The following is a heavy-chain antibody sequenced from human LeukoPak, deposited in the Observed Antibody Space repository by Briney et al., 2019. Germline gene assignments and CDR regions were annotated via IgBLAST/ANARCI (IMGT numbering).Heavy chain of an antibody. CDR3: ARDYYDSSGGGFDY. CDR1: GGTFSSYA. Sequence: ASVKVSCKASGGTFSSYAISWVRQAPGQGLEWMGGIIPIFGTANYAQKFQGRVAITADKSTSTAYMELSSLRSDDTAVYYCARDYYDSSGGGFDYWGQGTLVTVSS. CDR2: IIPIFGTA. J-gene: IGHJ4*02. V-gene: IGHV1-69*06. D-gene: IGHD3-22*01.